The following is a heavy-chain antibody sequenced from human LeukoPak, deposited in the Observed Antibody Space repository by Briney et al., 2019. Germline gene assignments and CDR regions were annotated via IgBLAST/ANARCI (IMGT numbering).Heavy chain of an antibody. J-gene: IGHJ4*02. CDR3: ERGRDIWGSYRLPFDY. V-gene: IGHV1-2*02. D-gene: IGHD3-16*02. CDR1: GSTFTGYN. CDR2: INPNSGGT. Sequence: ASVKVSGKASGSTFTGYNMHWVRQAPGQGLEWRGWINPNSGGTNYAQKFQGRVTMTRDTSISTAYMELSRLRSDDTAVYYCERGRDIWGSYRLPFDYWGQGTLVTVSS.